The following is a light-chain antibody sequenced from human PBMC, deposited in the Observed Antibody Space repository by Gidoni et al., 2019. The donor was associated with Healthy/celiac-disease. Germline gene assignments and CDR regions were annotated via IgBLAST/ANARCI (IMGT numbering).Light chain of an antibody. V-gene: IGKV3-15*01. Sequence: EIVMTQSPATLSVSPGERATLSCRASQSVSSNLAWYQQKPGQAPRLLIYGASTRATGIHARFSGSGSGTEFTLTISSLQSEDFAVYYCQQYNNWPLLYTFGQGTKLEIK. CDR1: QSVSSN. J-gene: IGKJ2*01. CDR3: QQYNNWPLLYT. CDR2: GAS.